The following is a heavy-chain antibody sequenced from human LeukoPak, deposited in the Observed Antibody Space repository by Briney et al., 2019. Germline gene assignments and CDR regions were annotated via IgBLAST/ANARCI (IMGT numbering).Heavy chain of an antibody. V-gene: IGHV1-69*13. CDR1: GGTFNNSA. J-gene: IGHJ5*02. Sequence: SVKVSCKTSGGTFNNSAISWVRQAPGQGLEWLGGIMPLFGTANCAQKFQGRVTITADESTSTAYMELSSLRSEDTAVYYCARVGLYQLLLWDHWFDPWGQGTLVTVSS. CDR3: ARVGLYQLLLWDHWFDP. CDR2: IMPLFGTA. D-gene: IGHD2-2*01.